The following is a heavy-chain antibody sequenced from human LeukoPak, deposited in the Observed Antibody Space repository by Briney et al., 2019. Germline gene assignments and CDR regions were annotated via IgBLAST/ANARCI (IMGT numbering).Heavy chain of an antibody. CDR1: GFTFSSYG. CDR3: AKDLDSISWYYYGMDV. V-gene: IGHV3-30*18. Sequence: GSLRLSCAASGFTFSSYGMHWVRQAPGKGLEWVAVISYDGSNKYYADSVKGRFTISRDNSKNTLYLQMNSLRAEDTAVYYCAKDLDSISWYYYGMDVWGQGTTVTVSS. CDR2: ISYDGSNK. J-gene: IGHJ6*02. D-gene: IGHD6-13*01.